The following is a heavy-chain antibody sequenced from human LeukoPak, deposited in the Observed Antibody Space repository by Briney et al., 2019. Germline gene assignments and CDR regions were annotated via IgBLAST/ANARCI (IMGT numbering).Heavy chain of an antibody. Sequence: SETLSLTCTVSGGSISSSYWSWIRQPAGQGLEYIGRIYTSGSTNYNPSLKSRVTMSVDTSKNHFSLKLSSVTAADTALYYCAGSRYCSGGTCYATFDYWGQGTLVTVSS. CDR1: GGSISSSY. V-gene: IGHV4-4*07. D-gene: IGHD2-15*01. CDR2: IYTSGST. J-gene: IGHJ4*02. CDR3: AGSRYCSGGTCYATFDY.